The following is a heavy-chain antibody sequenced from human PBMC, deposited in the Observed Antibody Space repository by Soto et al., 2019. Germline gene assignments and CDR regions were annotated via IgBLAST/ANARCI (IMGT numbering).Heavy chain of an antibody. Sequence: EVQLVESGGGLVQPGGSLRLSCAASGFTFSSYWMSWVRQAPGKGLEWVANIKQDGSEKYYVDFVKGRFTISRDNAKNSLYLQMNSLRAEDTAVYYCARGMLKEAYAFDIWGQGTMVTVSS. D-gene: IGHD3-16*01. CDR2: IKQDGSEK. CDR3: ARGMLKEAYAFDI. V-gene: IGHV3-7*01. CDR1: GFTFSSYW. J-gene: IGHJ3*02.